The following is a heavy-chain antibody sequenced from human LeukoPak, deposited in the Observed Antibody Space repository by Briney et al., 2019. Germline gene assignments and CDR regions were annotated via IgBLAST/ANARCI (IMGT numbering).Heavy chain of an antibody. Sequence: PGGSLRLSCAASGFTFSSSAMSWVRQAPGKGLEWLSTISGGGGSTYYADSVKGRFTISRDNSKNTLYLQMNSLRAEDTAVYYCAKHFFGLWLGDSPHHLFDYWGQGTLVTVSS. V-gene: IGHV3-23*01. CDR1: GFTFSSSA. CDR2: ISGGGGST. D-gene: IGHD3-10*01. CDR3: AKHFFGLWLGDSPHHLFDY. J-gene: IGHJ4*02.